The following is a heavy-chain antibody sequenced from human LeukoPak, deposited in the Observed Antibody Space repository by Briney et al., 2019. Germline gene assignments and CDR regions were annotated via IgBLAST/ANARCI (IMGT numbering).Heavy chain of an antibody. CDR1: GFTFSSYA. Sequence: GGSLRLSCAASGFTFSSYAMSWVRQAPGEGLEWVSAISGSGGSTYYADSVKGRFTISRDNSKNTLYLQMNSLRAEDTAVYYCAKFCSGGSCYSYFQHWGQGTLVAVSS. V-gene: IGHV3-23*01. CDR2: ISGSGGST. J-gene: IGHJ1*01. D-gene: IGHD2-15*01. CDR3: AKFCSGGSCYSYFQH.